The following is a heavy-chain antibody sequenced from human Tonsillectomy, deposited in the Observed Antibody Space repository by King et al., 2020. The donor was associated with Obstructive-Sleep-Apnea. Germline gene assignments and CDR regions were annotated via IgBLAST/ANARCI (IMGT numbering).Heavy chain of an antibody. CDR3: ARIPADGSGSQFDS. V-gene: IGHV2-70*11. D-gene: IGHD3-10*01. J-gene: IGHJ4*02. Sequence: VTLKESGPALVKPTQTLTLTCTFSGFSLSTSGTCVNWVRQPPGKALEWLARIDWDDDKYYSTSLKTRLTISKDTSKNQVVLTMTNMDPVDTATYYCARIPADGSGSQFDSWGQGTLVTVSS. CDR1: GFSLSTSGTC. CDR2: IDWDDDK.